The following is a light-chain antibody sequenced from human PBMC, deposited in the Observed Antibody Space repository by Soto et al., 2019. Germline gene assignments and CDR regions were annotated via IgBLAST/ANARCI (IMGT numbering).Light chain of an antibody. J-gene: IGKJ1*01. CDR3: QQYGSSGT. CDR2: GAS. CDR1: QSVRSTY. V-gene: IGKV3-20*01. Sequence: DIVLTQSPGTLSLSPGERATLSCRASQSVRSTYLGWYQHKRGQAPRLLIYGASNRATGIPDRFSGSGSGTDFTLNITRLEPEDFAVYYCQQYGSSGTFGQGTKVEIK.